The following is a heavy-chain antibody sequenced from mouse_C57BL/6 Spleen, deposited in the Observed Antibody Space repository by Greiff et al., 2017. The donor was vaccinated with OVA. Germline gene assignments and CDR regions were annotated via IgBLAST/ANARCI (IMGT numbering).Heavy chain of an antibody. D-gene: IGHD1-1*01. Sequence: QVQLQQSGAELVKPGASVKISCKASGYAFSSYWMNWVKQRPGKGLEWIGQIYPGDGDTNYNGKFKGKATLTADKSSSTAYMQLSSLTSEDSAVYFCARGRFISTVVGYFDYWGQGTTLTVSS. V-gene: IGHV1-80*01. CDR1: GYAFSSYW. CDR3: ARGRFISTVVGYFDY. J-gene: IGHJ2*01. CDR2: IYPGDGDT.